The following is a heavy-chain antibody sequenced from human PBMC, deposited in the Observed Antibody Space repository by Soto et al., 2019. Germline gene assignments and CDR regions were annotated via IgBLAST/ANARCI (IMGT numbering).Heavy chain of an antibody. CDR1: GGSISSGGYY. V-gene: IGHV4-31*03. J-gene: IGHJ6*02. CDR2: IYYSGST. Sequence: QVQLQESGPGLVRPSQTLSLTCIVSGGSISSGGYYWSWIRQLPGKGLEWIGYIYYSGSTYYNPSLKSRVTISIDTSKNQFTLRLTSVTAEDTAVYYCARDRDIVVVPAPQPYGMDVWGQGTTVTVSS. D-gene: IGHD2-2*01. CDR3: ARDRDIVVVPAPQPYGMDV.